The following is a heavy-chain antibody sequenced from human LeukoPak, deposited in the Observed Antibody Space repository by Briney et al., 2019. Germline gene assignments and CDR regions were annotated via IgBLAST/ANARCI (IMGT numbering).Heavy chain of an antibody. V-gene: IGHV4-59*01. CDR2: IYYSGST. Sequence: SETLSLTCTVSGGSISTYYWSWIRQPPGKGLEWIGYIYYSGSTNYNPSLKSRVTISVDTSKTQFSLKLSSVPAVDTAVYYCARAQLNLLVDFGMDVWGQGTTVTVSS. CDR1: GGSISTYY. CDR3: ARAQLNLLVDFGMDV. D-gene: IGHD1-1*01. J-gene: IGHJ6*02.